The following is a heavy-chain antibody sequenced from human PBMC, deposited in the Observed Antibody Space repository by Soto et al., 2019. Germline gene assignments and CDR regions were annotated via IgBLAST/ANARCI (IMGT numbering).Heavy chain of an antibody. CDR1: GDAFSSSA. CDR3: ARSPLAVADPNWFDP. CDR2: IIPIFGTA. V-gene: IGHV1-69*13. Sequence: SVKVSWASAGDAFSSSASTWVRTTPGQGLEWMGGIIPIFGTANYAQKFQGRVTITADESTSTAYMELSSLRSEDTAVYYCARSPLAVADPNWFDPWGQGTRVTVSA. D-gene: IGHD6-19*01. J-gene: IGHJ5*02.